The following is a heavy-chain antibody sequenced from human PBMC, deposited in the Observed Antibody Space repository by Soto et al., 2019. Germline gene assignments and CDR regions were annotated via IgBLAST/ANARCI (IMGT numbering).Heavy chain of an antibody. V-gene: IGHV3-23*01. J-gene: IGHJ6*03. D-gene: IGHD2-2*01. Sequence: PGGSLRLSWAASGCTFSSYAMSWVSQAPGKGLEWVSASSGSGGSTYYADSVKGRFTISRDNAKNMRYLQMNSLRAEDTAVYYCAKIKESDQLPHYYMDVWGKGTTVTVSS. CDR2: SSGSGGST. CDR3: AKIKESDQLPHYYMDV. CDR1: GCTFSSYA.